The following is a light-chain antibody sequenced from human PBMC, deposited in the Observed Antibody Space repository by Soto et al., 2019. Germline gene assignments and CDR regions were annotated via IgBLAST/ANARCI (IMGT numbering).Light chain of an antibody. Sequence: DIQMTQSPSSLSASVGDRVTITCRASQSISSYLRWYQPTPGKAPKLLINVASTLQSGGPSRFSGSGSGTDFDLTLSIMKPQDFAVDYYYQHSSWTPALTCGGGTKG. CDR2: VAS. CDR3: YQHSSWTPALT. J-gene: IGKJ4*02. V-gene: IGKV1-39*01. CDR1: QSISSY.